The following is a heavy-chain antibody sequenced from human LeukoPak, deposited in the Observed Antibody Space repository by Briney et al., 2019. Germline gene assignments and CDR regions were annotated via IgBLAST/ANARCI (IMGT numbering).Heavy chain of an antibody. CDR3: ARIRITGTTGNYYYYMDV. CDR2: IDWDDDK. Sequence: ESGPALVKPTQTLTLTCTFSGSSLSTSGMCVSWIRQPPGKALEWLARIDWDDDKYYSTSLKTRLTISKDTSKNQVVLTMTNMDPVDTATYYCARIRITGTTGNYYYYMDVWGKGTTVTVSS. J-gene: IGHJ6*03. CDR1: GSSLSTSGMC. V-gene: IGHV2-70*11. D-gene: IGHD1-20*01.